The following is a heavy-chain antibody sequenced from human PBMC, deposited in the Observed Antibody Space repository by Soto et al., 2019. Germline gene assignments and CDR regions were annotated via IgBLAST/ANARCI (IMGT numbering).Heavy chain of an antibody. CDR2: INPGDSDT. CDR1: GYSFTNFW. D-gene: IGHD1-26*01. Sequence: GESLKISCKASGYSFTNFWIGWVRQMPEKGLEWMGIINPGDSDTRYSPSFQGQVTISVDKSISTAYLQWNSLKASDTAIYYCARLTQNVGATDYWGQGTLVTVSS. CDR3: ARLTQNVGATDY. J-gene: IGHJ4*02. V-gene: IGHV5-51*01.